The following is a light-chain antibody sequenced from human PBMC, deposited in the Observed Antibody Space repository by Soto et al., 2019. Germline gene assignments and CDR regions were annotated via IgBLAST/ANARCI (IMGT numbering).Light chain of an antibody. CDR2: VAS. J-gene: IGKJ1*01. CDR1: QSIGRN. CDR3: QQGYSTPWT. V-gene: IGKV1-39*01. Sequence: DIQMTQSPSSLSGSVGDRVTITCRASQSIGRNLNWYQQKPGKAPKVLIYVASSLQSGVPSRFSGSGSGTDFTLTITSVQREDFATYFCQQGYSTPWTFGQGTKVEIK.